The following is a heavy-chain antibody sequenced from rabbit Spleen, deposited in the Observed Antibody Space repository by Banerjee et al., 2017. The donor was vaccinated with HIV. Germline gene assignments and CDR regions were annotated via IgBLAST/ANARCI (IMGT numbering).Heavy chain of an antibody. CDR2: IYPVFGIT. CDR3: ARNYNSAWDL. D-gene: IGHD4-1*01. Sequence: QLEETGGGLVQPGGSLTLSCKVSGFTISSYNMGWVRQAPGKGLEWIGDIYPVFGITNYANSVKGRFTISSDNAQNTVDLQMNSLTAADTATYFCARNYNSAWDLWGQGTLVT. V-gene: IGHV1S7*01. J-gene: IGHJ3*01. CDR1: GFTISSYN.